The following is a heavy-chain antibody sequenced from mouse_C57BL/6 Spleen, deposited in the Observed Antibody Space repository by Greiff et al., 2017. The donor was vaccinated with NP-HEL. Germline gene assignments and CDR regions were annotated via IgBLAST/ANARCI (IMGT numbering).Heavy chain of an antibody. J-gene: IGHJ2*01. Sequence: VQLQQSGPELVKPGASVKISCKASGYAFSSSWMNWVKQRPGKGLEWIGRIYPGDGDTNYNGKFKGKATLTADKSSSTAYMQLSSLTSEDSAVYFCARSSSSHFDYWGQGTTLTVSS. D-gene: IGHD1-1*01. CDR3: ARSSSSHFDY. CDR1: GYAFSSSW. CDR2: IYPGDGDT. V-gene: IGHV1-82*01.